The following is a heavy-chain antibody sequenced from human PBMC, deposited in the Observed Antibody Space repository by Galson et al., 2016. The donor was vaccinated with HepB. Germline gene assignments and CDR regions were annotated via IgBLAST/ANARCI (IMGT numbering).Heavy chain of an antibody. V-gene: IGHV3-53*04. CDR3: ARGRGSSGTYFDH. J-gene: IGHJ4*02. CDR1: GLSVSSNY. D-gene: IGHD1-26*01. CDR2: IYSGGST. Sequence: SLRLSCAASGLSVSSNYMSWVRQAPGMELEWVSIIYSGGSTNSADSVTGRFITSRHNSKNTLYLHMNSLRPEDTAVYFCARGRGSSGTYFDHWGQGTLVTVSS.